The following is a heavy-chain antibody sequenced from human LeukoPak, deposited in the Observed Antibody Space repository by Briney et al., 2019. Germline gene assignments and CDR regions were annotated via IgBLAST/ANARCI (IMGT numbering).Heavy chain of an antibody. CDR2: ISAYNGNT. CDR1: GYTFASYY. J-gene: IGHJ5*02. CDR3: ARVVYCSGGSCFSNWFDP. Sequence: ASVKVSCKASGYTFASYYMHWVRQAPGQGLEWMGWISAYNGNTNYAQKLQGRVAMTTDTSTSTAYMELRSLRSGDTAVYYCARVVYCSGGSCFSNWFDPWGQGTLVTVSS. D-gene: IGHD2-15*01. V-gene: IGHV1-18*04.